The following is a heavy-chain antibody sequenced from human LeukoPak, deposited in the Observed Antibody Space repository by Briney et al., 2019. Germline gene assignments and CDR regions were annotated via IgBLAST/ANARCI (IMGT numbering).Heavy chain of an antibody. J-gene: IGHJ4*02. D-gene: IGHD6-13*01. V-gene: IGHV1-24*01. CDR3: TTARQQLSRLGYDY. CDR2: FDPEDGET. CDR1: GYTLTELS. Sequence: ASVKVSCKVSGYTLTELSMHWVRQAPGKGLEWVGGFDPEDGETIYAQKFQGRVTMTEDTSTDTAYMELSSLRSEDTAVYYCTTARQQLSRLGYDYWGQGTLVTVSS.